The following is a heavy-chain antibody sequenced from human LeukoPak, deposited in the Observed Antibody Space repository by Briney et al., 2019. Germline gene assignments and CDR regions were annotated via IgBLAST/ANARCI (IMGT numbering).Heavy chain of an antibody. V-gene: IGHV3-15*01. CDR2: IKSKTDDGTT. J-gene: IGHJ4*02. Sequence: PGGSLRLSCAASGFTFSNAWMSWVRQVPGKGLEWVGRIKSKTDDGTTDYAAPVIGRFNISRDDSKNTLYLQMNSLKSEDTALYYCTTGGLWYVDYWGQGILATVSS. CDR3: TTGGLWYVDY. CDR1: GFTFSNAW. D-gene: IGHD6-13*01.